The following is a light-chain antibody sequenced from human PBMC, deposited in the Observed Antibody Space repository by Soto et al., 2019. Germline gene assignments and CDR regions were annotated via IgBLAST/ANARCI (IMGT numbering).Light chain of an antibody. CDR3: QQRSHWPPT. CDR1: QSVSSY. Sequence: EIVLTQSPATLSLSPGERATLSCRASQSVSSYLAWYQQKPGQAPRLLIYDASNRATGIAARFSGSGSGTDFTLTISSLEHEDFVVYYCQQRSHWPPTFGPGTKVDIK. V-gene: IGKV3-11*01. J-gene: IGKJ3*01. CDR2: DAS.